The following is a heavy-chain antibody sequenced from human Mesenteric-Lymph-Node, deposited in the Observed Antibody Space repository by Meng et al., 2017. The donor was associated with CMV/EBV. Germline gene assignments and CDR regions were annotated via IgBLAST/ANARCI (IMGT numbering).Heavy chain of an antibody. CDR1: GGSMSSSDYY. D-gene: IGHD2-2*01. Sequence: ETLSLTCTVSGGSMSSSDYYWGWIRQPPGKGLEWVSAIRHSGGSTYYADSVKGRFTISRDNSKNTLYLQMNSLRAEDTAIYYCAKDQRSCTSSSCYGNDGFDIWGQGTMVTVSS. V-gene: IGHV3-23*01. CDR3: AKDQRSCTSSSCYGNDGFDI. CDR2: IRHSGGST. J-gene: IGHJ3*02.